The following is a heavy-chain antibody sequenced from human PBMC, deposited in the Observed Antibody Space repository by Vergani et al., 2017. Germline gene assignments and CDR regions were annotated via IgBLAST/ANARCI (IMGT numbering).Heavy chain of an antibody. J-gene: IGHJ5*02. CDR2: VSGSSATP. CDR1: GFSFPGYA. V-gene: IGHV3-23*01. CDR3: GKTQGTVVGTWWFDP. Sequence: EVQLLESGGGLVQPGGSLRLSCEASGFSFPGYAMSWVRQAPGKGLEWVSSVSGSSATPYYADSVKGRFIISRDNSKNTLYLEMNRLNVDDTAIYYCGKTQGTVVGTWWFDPWGQGTLVTVSS. D-gene: IGHD1-7*01.